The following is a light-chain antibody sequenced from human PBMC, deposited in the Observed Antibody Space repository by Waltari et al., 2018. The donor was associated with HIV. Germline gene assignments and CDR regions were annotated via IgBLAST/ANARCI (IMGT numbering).Light chain of an antibody. J-gene: IGLJ2*01. CDR3: AAWDDSLSGHVV. CDR2: GSN. CDR1: SPNIGRTY. Sequence: QSVLTQPPSASGTPGQRVTISCSGSSPNIGRTYVYWSQQLPGTAPKLLIYGSNQRPSGVPGRFSGSKSGTSASLAISGLRSEDEADYYCAAWDDSLSGHVVFGGGTKLTVL. V-gene: IGLV1-47*01.